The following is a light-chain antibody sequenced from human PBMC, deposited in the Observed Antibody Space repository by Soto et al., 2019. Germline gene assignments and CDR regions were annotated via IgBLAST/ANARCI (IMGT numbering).Light chain of an antibody. J-gene: IGKJ5*01. CDR3: QQYGTSPPVT. V-gene: IGKV3-20*01. CDR1: QSVASSY. CDR2: GAS. Sequence: LKQSPGTLSLCPGERATLSCRASQSVASSYLAWYQQKPGQAPRLLIYGASSRATGIPDRFSGSGSGTDFALSISRLEPEDFAVYYCQQYGTSPPVTFGQGTRLEIK.